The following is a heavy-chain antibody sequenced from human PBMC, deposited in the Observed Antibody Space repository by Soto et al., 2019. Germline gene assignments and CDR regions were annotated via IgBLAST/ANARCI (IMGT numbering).Heavy chain of an antibody. CDR3: ARDLVPAAMMAYYYYGMDV. CDR1: GFTFSSYA. Sequence: GGSLRLSCAASGFTFSSYAMHWVRQAPGKGLEWVAVISYDGSNKYYADSVKGRFTISRDNSKNTLYLQMNSLRAEDTAVYYCARDLVPAAMMAYYYYGMDVWGQGTTVTVSS. V-gene: IGHV3-30-3*01. CDR2: ISYDGSNK. J-gene: IGHJ6*02. D-gene: IGHD2-2*01.